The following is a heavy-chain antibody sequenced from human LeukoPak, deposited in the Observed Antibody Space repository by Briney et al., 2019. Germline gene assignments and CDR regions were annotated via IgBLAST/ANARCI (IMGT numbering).Heavy chain of an antibody. CDR2: IYYSGST. CDR1: GGSISSYY. D-gene: IGHD3-9*01. Sequence: PSETLSLTCTVSGGSISSYYWSWIRQPPGKGLEWIGYIYYSGSTNYNPSLKSRVTISVDTSKDQFSLKLSSVTAADTAMYYCARSLTGYTNFDYWGQGTLVTVSS. V-gene: IGHV4-59*08. J-gene: IGHJ4*02. CDR3: ARSLTGYTNFDY.